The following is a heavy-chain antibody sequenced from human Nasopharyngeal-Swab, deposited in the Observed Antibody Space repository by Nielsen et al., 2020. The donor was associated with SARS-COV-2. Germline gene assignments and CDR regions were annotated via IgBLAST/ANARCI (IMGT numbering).Heavy chain of an antibody. CDR1: GYTFTSYG. D-gene: IGHD2-21*02. CDR3: ARTEGSHCGGDCYSNWFDP. J-gene: IGHJ5*02. Sequence: ASVKVSCKASGYTFTSYGISWVRQAPGQGLEWMGWISAYNGNTNYAQKLQGRVTMTTDTSTSTVYMELSSLRSEDTAVYYCARTEGSHCGGDCYSNWFDPWGQGTLVTVSS. CDR2: ISAYNGNT. V-gene: IGHV1-18*01.